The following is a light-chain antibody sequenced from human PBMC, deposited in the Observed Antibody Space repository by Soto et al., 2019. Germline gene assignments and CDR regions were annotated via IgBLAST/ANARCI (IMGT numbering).Light chain of an antibody. Sequence: DIQVTQSPSSLSASVGDRVTITCQASHDIDKYLNWYQQKPGKAPKLLIDDASNLQTGVPSRFSGSGSGTHFTFTIGSLQPEDIAIYYCQQYYDLPITFGQGTRLEIK. CDR3: QQYYDLPIT. V-gene: IGKV1-33*01. CDR2: DAS. J-gene: IGKJ5*01. CDR1: HDIDKY.